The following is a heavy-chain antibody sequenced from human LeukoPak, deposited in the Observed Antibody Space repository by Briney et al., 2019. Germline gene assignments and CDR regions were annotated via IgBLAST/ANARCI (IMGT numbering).Heavy chain of an antibody. CDR1: GFTFSSYG. J-gene: IGHJ4*02. CDR2: ISGSGGST. CDR3: YGDYVAY. D-gene: IGHD4-17*01. V-gene: IGHV3-23*01. Sequence: PGRSLRLSCAASGFTFSSYGMHRVRQAPGKGLEWVSAISGSGGSTYYADSVKGRFTISRDNSKNTLYLQMNSLRAEDTAVYYCYGDYVAYWGQGTLVTVSS.